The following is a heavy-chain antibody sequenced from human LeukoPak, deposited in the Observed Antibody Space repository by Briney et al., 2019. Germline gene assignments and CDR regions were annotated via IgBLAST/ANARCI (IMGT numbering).Heavy chain of an antibody. J-gene: IGHJ5*02. CDR3: ARVVTAAGLDL. CDR2: IYYSGST. CDR1: GASISSGGYY. D-gene: IGHD6-25*01. Sequence: RASETLSLTCTVSGASISSGGYYWSWIRQHPGKGLEWIGYIYYSGSTYYNPSLKSRVTISVDTSKNPFSLKLSSVTAADTALYYCARVVTAAGLDLWGQGILVSISS. V-gene: IGHV4-31*03.